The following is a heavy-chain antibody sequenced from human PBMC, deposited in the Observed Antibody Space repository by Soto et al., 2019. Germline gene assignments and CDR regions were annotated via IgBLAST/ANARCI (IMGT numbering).Heavy chain of an antibody. CDR1: GFSFSTHG. J-gene: IGHJ6*02. D-gene: IGHD3-10*01. CDR3: AKDLKASGGHSGTLNYYYGMDV. Sequence: QVQLVESGGGVVQPGRSLRLSCASSGFSFSTHGMQWVRQAPGKGLEWVAIISYDGFIKYSADDVKGRFTISRDNSKNTIFLQMDSLRADDSAVYYCAKDLKASGGHSGTLNYYYGMDVWGQGTTVIFSS. CDR2: ISYDGFIK. V-gene: IGHV3-30*18.